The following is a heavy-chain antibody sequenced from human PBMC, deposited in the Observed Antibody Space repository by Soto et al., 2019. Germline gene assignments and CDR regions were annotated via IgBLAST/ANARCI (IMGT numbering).Heavy chain of an antibody. CDR2: ISYDGSNK. CDR3: ARELDGIDV. J-gene: IGHJ6*02. CDR1: GFTFSSYA. Sequence: PGGSLRLSCAASGFTFSSYAMHWVRQAPGKGLEWVAVISYDGSNKYYADSVKGRFTISRDNSKSTLYLQMNSLRAEDTALYYCARELDGIDVWGQGTTVTVSS. V-gene: IGHV3-30-3*01.